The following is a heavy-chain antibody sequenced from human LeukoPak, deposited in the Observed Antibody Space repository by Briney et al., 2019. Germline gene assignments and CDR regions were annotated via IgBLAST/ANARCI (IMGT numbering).Heavy chain of an antibody. J-gene: IGHJ6*02. CDR3: ARGGSTLYYYYYGMDV. Sequence: ASVKVSCKASGYTFTSYDINWVRQATGQGLEWMGWMNSNSGNTGYAQKFQGRVTMTRNTSISTAYMELCSPRSEDTAVYYCARGGSTLYYYYYGMDVWGQGTTVTVSS. D-gene: IGHD6-13*01. CDR2: MNSNSGNT. CDR1: GYTFTSYD. V-gene: IGHV1-8*01.